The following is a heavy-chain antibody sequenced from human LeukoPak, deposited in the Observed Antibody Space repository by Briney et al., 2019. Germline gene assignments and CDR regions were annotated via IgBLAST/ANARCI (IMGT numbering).Heavy chain of an antibody. D-gene: IGHD3-22*01. V-gene: IGHV3-15*01. J-gene: IGHJ4*02. CDR2: IKSKTDGGTT. CDR3: TTDGVIVVVTEDY. Sequence: GGSLRLSCAASGFTFSNAWMSWVRQAPGKGLEWVGRIKSKTDGGTTDYAAPVKGRFTISRDDSKNTLYLQMNSLKTEDTAVYYCTTDGVIVVVTEDYWGQGTLVTVSS. CDR1: GFTFSNAW.